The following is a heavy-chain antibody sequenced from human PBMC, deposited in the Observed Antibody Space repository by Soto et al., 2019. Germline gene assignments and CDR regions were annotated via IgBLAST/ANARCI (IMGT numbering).Heavy chain of an antibody. V-gene: IGHV2-26*01. CDR3: ARTSPYSPPGTNWFDP. CDR1: GFSLSNARMG. D-gene: IGHD1-26*01. Sequence: QVTLKESGPVLVNPTEPLTLTCTVSGFSLSNARMGVSWIRQPPGKALEWLAHIFSNDEKSYSTSLKSRLTISKDTSKSQVVLTMTNMDPVDTATYYCARTSPYSPPGTNWFDPWGQGTLVTVSS. J-gene: IGHJ5*02. CDR2: IFSNDEK.